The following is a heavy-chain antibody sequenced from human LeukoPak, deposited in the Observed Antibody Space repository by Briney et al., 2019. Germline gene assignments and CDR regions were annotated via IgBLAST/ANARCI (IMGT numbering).Heavy chain of an antibody. J-gene: IGHJ6*04. CDR3: ARDRGYCSSTSCWKPSDA. V-gene: IGHV3-11*04. Sequence: PGGSLRLSCAASGFTFSDYYMSWIRQAPGKGLEWVSYISSSGSTIYYADSVKGRFTISRDNAKNSLYLQMNSLRAEDTAVYYCARDRGYCSSTSCWKPSDAWGKGTTVTVSS. D-gene: IGHD2-2*01. CDR1: GFTFSDYY. CDR2: ISSSGSTI.